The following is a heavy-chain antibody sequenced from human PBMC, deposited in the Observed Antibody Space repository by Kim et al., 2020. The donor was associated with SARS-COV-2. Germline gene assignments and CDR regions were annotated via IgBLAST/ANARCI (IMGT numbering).Heavy chain of an antibody. J-gene: IGHJ4*02. CDR2: ISNDGSNK. Sequence: GGSLRLSCAASGFRFSTYGMHWVRQAPGKGLEWVALISNDGSNKYYADSVKGRFTISRDNFGKTLYLQMNSLRADDTAVYYCAKERTYSYHFDFWGQGTLVTVSS. V-gene: IGHV3-30*18. D-gene: IGHD1-1*01. CDR1: GFRFSTYG. CDR3: AKERTYSYHFDF.